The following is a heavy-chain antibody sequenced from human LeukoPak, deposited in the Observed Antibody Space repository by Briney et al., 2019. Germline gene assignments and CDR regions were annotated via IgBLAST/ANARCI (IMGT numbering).Heavy chain of an antibody. Sequence: PSETLSLTCTVSGGSISSYYWSWIRQPPGKGLEWIGYIYYSGSTNYNPSLKSRVTISVDTSKNQFSLKVSSVTAADTAVYYCARMRAYYFGSGTSYPFDYWGQGTLVTVSS. J-gene: IGHJ4*02. CDR3: ARMRAYYFGSGTSYPFDY. CDR1: GGSISSYY. CDR2: IYYSGST. D-gene: IGHD3-10*01. V-gene: IGHV4-59*01.